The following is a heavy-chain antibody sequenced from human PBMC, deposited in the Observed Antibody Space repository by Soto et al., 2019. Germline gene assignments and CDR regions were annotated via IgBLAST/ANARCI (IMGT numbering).Heavy chain of an antibody. Sequence: SETLSLTCTVSGGSISSGGYYWSWIRQHPGKGLEWIGYIYYSGSTYYNPSLKSRVTISVDTSKNQFSLKLSSVTAADTAVYYCARDGGRKDPNYYYYYMDVWGKGTTVTVSS. CDR1: GGSISSGGYY. J-gene: IGHJ6*03. D-gene: IGHD3-16*01. CDR2: IYYSGST. V-gene: IGHV4-31*03. CDR3: ARDGGRKDPNYYYYYMDV.